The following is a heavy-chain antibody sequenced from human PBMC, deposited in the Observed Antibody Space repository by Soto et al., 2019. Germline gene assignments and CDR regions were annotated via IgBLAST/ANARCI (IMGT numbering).Heavy chain of an antibody. CDR2: ISGSGGST. CDR3: ANLQAWQAFDI. V-gene: IGHV3-23*01. J-gene: IGHJ3*02. CDR1: GFAFSSYA. Sequence: GGSLRLSCAASGFAFSSYAMSWVRQAPGKGLEWVSAISGSGGSTYYADSVKGRFTISRDNSKNTLYLQMNSLRAEDTALYYCANLQAWQAFDIWGQGTXVTVSS.